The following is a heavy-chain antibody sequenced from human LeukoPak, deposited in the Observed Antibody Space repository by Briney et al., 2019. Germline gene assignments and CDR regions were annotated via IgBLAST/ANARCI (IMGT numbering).Heavy chain of an antibody. V-gene: IGHV4-39*01. J-gene: IGHJ4*02. CDR2: IYYSGNA. CDR3: ASQLDTTGDYAGFFDS. D-gene: IGHD3-9*01. CDR1: GGSISGSSYY. Sequence: SETLSLTCTVSGGSISGSSYYWGWIRQPPGKGLEWIGSIYYSGNAFYNPSLKSRVTILVDTSKNQFSLEVDSVTAADTAMYYCASQLDTTGDYAGFFDSWGQGALATVSS.